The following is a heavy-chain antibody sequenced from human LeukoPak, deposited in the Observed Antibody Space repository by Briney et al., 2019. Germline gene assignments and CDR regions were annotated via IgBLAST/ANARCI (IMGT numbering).Heavy chain of an antibody. CDR2: IYTSGST. D-gene: IGHD2-21*02. CDR1: GGSISSGSYY. V-gene: IGHV4-61*02. CDR3: ARLGHGGGDCYFDY. Sequence: SETLSLTCTVSGGSISSGSYYWSWIRQPAGKGLEWIGRIYTSGSTDYNPSLKSRVTISVETSKNQFSLKLSSVTAADTAVYYCARLGHGGGDCYFDYWGQGTLVTVSS. J-gene: IGHJ4*02.